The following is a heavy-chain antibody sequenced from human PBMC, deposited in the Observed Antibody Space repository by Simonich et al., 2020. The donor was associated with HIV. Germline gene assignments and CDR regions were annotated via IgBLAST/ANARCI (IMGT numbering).Heavy chain of an antibody. V-gene: IGHV4-39*01. CDR2: IYYRGST. CDR1: GGSLRSSSFY. CDR3: AGLKTMGGYFDY. Sequence: QLQLQESGPGLVKPSETLSLTCTVSGGSLRSSSFYWGWIRQPPGKGLEWIGKIYYRGSTFYNPPLKSRVTITVDTSKNQFSLKLSSVTAADTAVYYCAGLKTMGGYFDYWGQGTLVTVSS. D-gene: IGHD3-10*01. J-gene: IGHJ4*02.